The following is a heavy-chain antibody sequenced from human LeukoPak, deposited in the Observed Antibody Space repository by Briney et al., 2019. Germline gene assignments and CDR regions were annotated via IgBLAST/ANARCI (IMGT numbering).Heavy chain of an antibody. D-gene: IGHD1-26*01. CDR3: ARVCPKYSGSCCYFDY. V-gene: IGHV4-61*02. CDR1: GGSISSSSYY. Sequence: SETLSLTCTVSGGSISSSSYYWGWIRQPPGKGLEWIGRIYTSGSTNYNPSLKSRVTISVDTSKNQFSLKLSSVTAADTAVYYCARVCPKYSGSCCYFDYWGQGTLVTVSS. J-gene: IGHJ4*02. CDR2: IYTSGST.